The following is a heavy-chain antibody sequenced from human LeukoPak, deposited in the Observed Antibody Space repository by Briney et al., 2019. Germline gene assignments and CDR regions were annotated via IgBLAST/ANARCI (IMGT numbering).Heavy chain of an antibody. J-gene: IGHJ5*02. V-gene: IGHV1-2*06. CDR3: ARVLVVVAANWFDP. D-gene: IGHD2-15*01. CDR1: GFTFSSYS. Sequence: PGGSLRLSCAASGFTFSSYSMNWVRQAPGKGLEWMGRINPNSGGTNFAQKFQGRVTMTRDASINTAYMELSRLRSDDTAVYYCARVLVVVAANWFDPWGQGTLVTVSS. CDR2: INPNSGGT.